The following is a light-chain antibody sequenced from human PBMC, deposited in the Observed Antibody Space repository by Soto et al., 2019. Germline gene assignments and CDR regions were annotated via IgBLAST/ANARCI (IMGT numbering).Light chain of an antibody. Sequence: DIQMTQSPSTLSASVGDRVTITCRASQSISSWLAWYQQKPGKAPKLLIYKASSLESGVPSRFSGSGSGTDFTLTISSVQPDDFATYYCQQYNSYLYTFGQGTKLEIK. CDR3: QQYNSYLYT. V-gene: IGKV1-5*03. CDR2: KAS. J-gene: IGKJ2*01. CDR1: QSISSW.